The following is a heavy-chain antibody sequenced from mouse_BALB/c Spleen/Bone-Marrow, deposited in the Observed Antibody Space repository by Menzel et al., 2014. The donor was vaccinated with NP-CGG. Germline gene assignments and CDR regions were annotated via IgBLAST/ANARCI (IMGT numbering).Heavy chain of an antibody. D-gene: IGHD3-1*01. J-gene: IGHJ2*01. Sequence: EVKLMESGGGLVKPGGSLKLSCAASGFTFSYYAMSWVRQSPEKSLEWVAEISSGGSYTYYPDTVTGRFTLSRDNAKNTHNLKMSSQGSEETAMYCCARHSSGYFDYWGQGTTLTVSS. CDR2: ISSGGSYT. CDR1: GFTFSYYA. CDR3: ARHSSGYFDY. V-gene: IGHV5-9-4*01.